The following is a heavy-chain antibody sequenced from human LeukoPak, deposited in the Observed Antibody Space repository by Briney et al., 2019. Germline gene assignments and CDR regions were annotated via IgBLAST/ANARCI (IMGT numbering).Heavy chain of an antibody. Sequence: PGGSLRLSCAASGFTFSSYGMHWVRQAPGKGLEWVAIISYDGSHDYYTDPVKGRFTISRDNSKNTLYLQMNSLRAEDTAVYFCARDSKRDYYYMDVWGKGTTVTVSS. CDR1: GFTFSSYG. CDR3: ARDSKRDYYYMDV. CDR2: ISYDGSHD. J-gene: IGHJ6*03. V-gene: IGHV3-30*03. D-gene: IGHD6-25*01.